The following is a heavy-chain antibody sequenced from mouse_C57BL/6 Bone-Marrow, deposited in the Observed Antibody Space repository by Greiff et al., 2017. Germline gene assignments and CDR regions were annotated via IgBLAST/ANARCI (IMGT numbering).Heavy chain of an antibody. D-gene: IGHD1-1*01. J-gene: IGHJ2*01. Sequence: QVQLQQPGAELVRPGSSVKLSCKASGYTFTSYWMDWVKQRPGQGLEWIGNIYPSDSETHYNQKFTDKDTLTVDQSSSTAYMQLSSLTSEDSAVYYCARYYYGSSYPFDDWGQGTTLTVSS. CDR2: IYPSDSET. CDR1: GYTFTSYW. V-gene: IGHV1-61*01. CDR3: ARYYYGSSYPFDD.